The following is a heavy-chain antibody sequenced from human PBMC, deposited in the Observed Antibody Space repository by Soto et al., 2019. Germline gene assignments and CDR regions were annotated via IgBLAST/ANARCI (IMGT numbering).Heavy chain of an antibody. D-gene: IGHD2-15*01. CDR1: GFTFSSYS. V-gene: IGHV3-48*02. Sequence: QPGGSLRLSCAASGFTFSSYSMNWVRQAPGKGLEWVSYISSSSSTIYYADSVKGRFTISRDNAKNSLYLQMNSLRDEDTAVYYCARVLYCSGGSCYPGFDYWGQGTLVTVSS. CDR2: ISSSSSTI. CDR3: ARVLYCSGGSCYPGFDY. J-gene: IGHJ4*02.